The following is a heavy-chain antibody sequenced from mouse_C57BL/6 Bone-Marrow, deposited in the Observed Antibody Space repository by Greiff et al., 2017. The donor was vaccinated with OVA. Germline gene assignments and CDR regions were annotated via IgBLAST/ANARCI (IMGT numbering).Heavy chain of an antibody. V-gene: IGHV14-4*01. CDR1: GFNIKDDY. Sequence: EVQLQQSVAELVRPGASVKLSCTASGFNIKDDYMHWVKQRPEQGLEWIGWIDPENGDTEYASKFQGKATITADTSSNTAYLQLSSLTSEDTAVYYCTTNFDFDYGGQGTTLTVSS. J-gene: IGHJ2*01. CDR3: TTNFDFDY. CDR2: IDPENGDT.